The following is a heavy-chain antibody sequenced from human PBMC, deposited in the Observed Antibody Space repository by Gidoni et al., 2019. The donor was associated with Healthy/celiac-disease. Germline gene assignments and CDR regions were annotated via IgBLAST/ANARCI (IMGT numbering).Heavy chain of an antibody. CDR3: ARAVIAAARGAFDI. J-gene: IGHJ3*02. CDR2: IIPILDIA. D-gene: IGHD6-13*01. V-gene: IGHV1-69*02. Sequence: VQLVQSGAEVKQPGSLVNVSCKAPVGTFSSYTIIWERQAPGQGLEWMGWIIPILDIANYAQKFQGRVTITADKSTSTAYMELSSLRAEDTAVYYCARAVIAAARGAFDILGQGTMVTVSS. CDR1: VGTFSSYT.